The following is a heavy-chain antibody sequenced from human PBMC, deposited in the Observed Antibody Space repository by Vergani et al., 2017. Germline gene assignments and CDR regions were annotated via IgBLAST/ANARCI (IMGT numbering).Heavy chain of an antibody. CDR3: ARPVGPSALADGYHV. Sequence: QLQLQESGPGLVKPSETMSLSCRVSGDSISRSHYYWGFIRQPPGKGLEWIGSISSSGSPYYNPTLKSRLAFSVDTSKNRFSLRLESVTATDTGIYYCARPVGPSALADGYHVWGQGTMVTVS. D-gene: IGHD3-10*01. CDR2: ISSSGSP. CDR1: GDSISRSHYY. V-gene: IGHV4-39*02. J-gene: IGHJ3*01.